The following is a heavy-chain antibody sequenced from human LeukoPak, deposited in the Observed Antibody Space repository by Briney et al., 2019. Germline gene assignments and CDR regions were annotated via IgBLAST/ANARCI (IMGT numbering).Heavy chain of an antibody. CDR1: GGSISSYY. Sequence: SETLSLTCTVSGGSISSYYWSWIRQPPGKGLEWIGYIYYSGSTNYNPSLKSRVAISVDTSKNQFSLNLTSVTAADAAVYYCARDLGYSGFDWAPWGQGTLVTVSS. CDR2: IYYSGST. D-gene: IGHD5-12*01. J-gene: IGHJ5*02. V-gene: IGHV4-59*12. CDR3: ARDLGYSGFDWAP.